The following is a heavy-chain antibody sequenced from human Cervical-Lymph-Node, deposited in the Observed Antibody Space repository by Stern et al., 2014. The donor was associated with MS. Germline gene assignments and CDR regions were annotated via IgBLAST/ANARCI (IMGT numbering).Heavy chain of an antibody. Sequence: EQLVESGGGLVKPGESLRLSCKASGFTFSAYYMSWIRQAPGKGLEWISFIGSRGDIIYYAESVRGRFTISRDNAKNSLYLQLNSLRAEDTAVYYCVRADGSVDDYWGQGTLVTVSS. J-gene: IGHJ4*02. CDR1: GFTFSAYY. CDR2: IGSRGDII. V-gene: IGHV3-11*01. D-gene: IGHD3-10*01. CDR3: VRADGSVDDY.